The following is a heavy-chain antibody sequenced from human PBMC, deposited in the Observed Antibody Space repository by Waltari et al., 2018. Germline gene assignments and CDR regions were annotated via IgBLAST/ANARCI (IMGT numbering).Heavy chain of an antibody. CDR2: INSDGSST. Sequence: EVQLVESGGGLVQPGGSLRLSCAASGFTFSSNWMPWARQAPGKGLVWFSRINSDGSSTNYADSVKGRFTISRDNAKNTLYLQVNSLRADDTGVYYCGRVFLTTRNCMDVWGQGTTVTVS. CDR3: GRVFLTTRNCMDV. V-gene: IGHV3-74*01. J-gene: IGHJ6*02. D-gene: IGHD3-3*01. CDR1: GFTFSSNW.